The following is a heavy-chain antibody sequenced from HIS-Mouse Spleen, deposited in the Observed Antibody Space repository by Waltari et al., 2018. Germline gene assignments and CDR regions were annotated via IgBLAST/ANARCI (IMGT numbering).Heavy chain of an antibody. J-gene: IGHJ4*02. CDR1: GFTFSSYG. Sequence: QVQLVESGGGVVQPGRSLRLSCAASGFTFSSYGMHWVRQAPGKGLEGVAVISDDGSNKDYADSGKGRFTISRDNSKNTLYLQMNSLRAEDTAVYYCAKVNSGSYYFDYWGQGTLVTVSS. CDR2: ISDDGSNK. V-gene: IGHV3-30*18. D-gene: IGHD1-26*01. CDR3: AKVNSGSYYFDY.